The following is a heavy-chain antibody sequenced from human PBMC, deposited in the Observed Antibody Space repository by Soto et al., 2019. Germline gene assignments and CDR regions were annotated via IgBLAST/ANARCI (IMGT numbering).Heavy chain of an antibody. CDR2: ISAYNGNT. J-gene: IGHJ1*01. D-gene: IGHD3-22*01. CDR1: GYTFTSYG. Sequence: QVQLVQSGAEVKKPGASVKVSCKASGYTFTSYGIIWVRQAPGQGLEWMGWISAYNGNTNYAQKLQGRVTMTTDTSTSTADMELRSLRSDDTAVYYCARDTPGVVVIMTIQHWGQGTLVTVSS. CDR3: ARDTPGVVVIMTIQH. V-gene: IGHV1-18*01.